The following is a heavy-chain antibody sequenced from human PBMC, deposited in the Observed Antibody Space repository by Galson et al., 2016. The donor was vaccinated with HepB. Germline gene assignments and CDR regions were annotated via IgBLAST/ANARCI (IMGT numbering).Heavy chain of an antibody. D-gene: IGHD3-16*01. V-gene: IGHV3-23*01. CDR2: ISGSGGST. CDR1: GFTFRTYA. Sequence: SLRLSCAASGFTFRTYAMSWVRQAPGKGLEWVSTISGSGGSTFYADSVKGRFTISRDNSKNTLYLQMNSLRAEDTAVYYFARTGDLRGIDYWGQGTLVTVSS. J-gene: IGHJ4*02. CDR3: ARTGDLRGIDY.